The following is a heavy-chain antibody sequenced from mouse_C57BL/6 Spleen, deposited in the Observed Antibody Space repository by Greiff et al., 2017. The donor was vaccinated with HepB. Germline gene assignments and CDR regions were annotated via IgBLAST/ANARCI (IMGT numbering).Heavy chain of an antibody. J-gene: IGHJ4*01. CDR1: GYTFTGYW. CDR2: ILPGSGST. V-gene: IGHV1-9*01. Sequence: QVQLKESGAELMKPGASVKLSCKATGYTFTGYWIEWVKQRPGHGLEWIGEILPGSGSTNYNEKFKGKATFTADTSSNTAYMQLSSLTTEDSAIYYCARKEGYDGSSPLYAMDYWGQGTSVTVSS. CDR3: ARKEGYDGSSPLYAMDY. D-gene: IGHD1-1*01.